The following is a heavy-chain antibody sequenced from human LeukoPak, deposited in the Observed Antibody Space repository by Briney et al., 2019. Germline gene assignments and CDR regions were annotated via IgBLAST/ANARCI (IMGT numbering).Heavy chain of an antibody. Sequence: GGSLRLSCAVSGFTFSSDWMTWVRQAPGKGLEWVANIKEDGSESYYVDSVKGRFTISRDNTKNSLYLQMNSLRAEDTAVYYCARADGGSSPLDPWGQGTLVTVSS. CDR2: IKEDGSES. CDR3: ARADGGSSPLDP. J-gene: IGHJ5*02. D-gene: IGHD1-26*01. CDR1: GFTFSSDW. V-gene: IGHV3-7*03.